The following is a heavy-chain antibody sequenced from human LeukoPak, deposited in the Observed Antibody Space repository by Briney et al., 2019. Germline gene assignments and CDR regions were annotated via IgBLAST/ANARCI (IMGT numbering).Heavy chain of an antibody. CDR3: ARDKVAGTNWYFDL. V-gene: IGHV4-4*07. CDR2: IYTSGTT. J-gene: IGHJ2*01. CDR1: GASISSYS. D-gene: IGHD6-19*01. Sequence: SETLSLTCTVSGASISSYSWSWIRQPAGKGLEWIGRIYTSGTTNYNPSLKSRVNMSVETSKNQFSLKLSSVTAADTAVYYCARDKVAGTNWYFDLWGRGTLVTVSS.